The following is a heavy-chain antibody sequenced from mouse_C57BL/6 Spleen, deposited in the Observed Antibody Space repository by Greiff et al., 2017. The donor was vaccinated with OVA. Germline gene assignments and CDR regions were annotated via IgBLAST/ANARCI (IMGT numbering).Heavy chain of an antibody. D-gene: IGHD2-3*01. CDR2: IYPRDGST. J-gene: IGHJ3*01. CDR1: GYTFTSYD. Sequence: VQLQQSGPELVKPGASVKLSCKASGYTFTSYDINWVKQRPGQGLEWIGWIYPRDGSTKYNEKFKGKATLTVDTSSSTAYMELRSLTSEDSAVYYCTRAMMVTFAWFAYWGQGTLVTVSA. V-gene: IGHV1-85*01. CDR3: TRAMMVTFAWFAY.